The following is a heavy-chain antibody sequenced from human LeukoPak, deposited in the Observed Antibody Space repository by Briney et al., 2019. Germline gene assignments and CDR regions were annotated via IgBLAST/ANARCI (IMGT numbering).Heavy chain of an antibody. V-gene: IGHV4-4*07. CDR3: ARMTNLLVDP. J-gene: IGHJ5*02. CDR2: IYTSGST. D-gene: IGHD1-14*01. CDR1: GGSISSYY. Sequence: SETLSLTCTASGGSISSYYWSWIRQPAGKGLEWIGRIYTSGSTNHNPSLKSRVTISVDTSKNQFSLKLSSVTAADTAVYYCARMTNLLVDPWGQGTLVTVSS.